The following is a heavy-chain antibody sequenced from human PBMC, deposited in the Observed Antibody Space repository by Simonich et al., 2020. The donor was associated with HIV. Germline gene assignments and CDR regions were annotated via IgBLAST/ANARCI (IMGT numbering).Heavy chain of an antibody. V-gene: IGHV1-2*06. Sequence: QVQLVQSGAEVKKPGASVKVSCKASGSTFTDYNIHWVRQAPGQGLEWMGRGNPNSGGTDYPKKFQGRVTMTRDKSINTAYMELSRLRSDDTAFYYCATHGPGSYSSALDIWGQGTMVTVSS. J-gene: IGHJ3*02. D-gene: IGHD1-26*01. CDR2: GNPNSGGT. CDR1: GSTFTDYN. CDR3: ATHGPGSYSSALDI.